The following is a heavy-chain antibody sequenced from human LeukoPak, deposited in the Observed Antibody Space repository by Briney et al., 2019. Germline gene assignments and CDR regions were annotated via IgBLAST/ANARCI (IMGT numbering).Heavy chain of an antibody. D-gene: IGHD6-13*01. CDR3: AREKYSSSWYLPFFDY. V-gene: IGHV4-59*12. CDR1: GGSISSYY. Sequence: PSETLSLTCTVSGGSISSYYWSWIRQPPGKGLEWIGYIYYSGSTNYNPSLKSRVTISVDTSKNQFSLKLSSVTAADTAVYYCAREKYSSSWYLPFFDYWGQGTLVTVSS. J-gene: IGHJ4*02. CDR2: IYYSGST.